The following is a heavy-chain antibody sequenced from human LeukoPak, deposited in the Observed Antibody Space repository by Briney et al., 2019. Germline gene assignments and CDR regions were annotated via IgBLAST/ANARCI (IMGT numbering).Heavy chain of an antibody. Sequence: SGGSLRLSCAASGFTFSNYWMTWVRQAPGKGLEWVAHVKPDGSEKSYVDSVKGRFTISRDNAQNSLYLQMNSLRAEDTAVCYCARDRGYYVFDYWGQGTLVTVSS. V-gene: IGHV3-7*01. CDR2: VKPDGSEK. D-gene: IGHD3-22*01. CDR3: ARDRGYYVFDY. J-gene: IGHJ4*02. CDR1: GFTFSNYW.